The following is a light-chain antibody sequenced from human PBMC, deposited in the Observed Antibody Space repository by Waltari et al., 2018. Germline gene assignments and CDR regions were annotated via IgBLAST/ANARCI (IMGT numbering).Light chain of an antibody. CDR3: MQGGSWQYT. J-gene: IGKJ2*01. CDR1: QSLVHSDGNTF. CDR2: KVS. Sequence: DVVMTQSPLSLPVTLGQPASISCTSSQSLVHSDGNTFLTWFHQRPGQSPRRLIYKVSNRDSGVPDRFSGSGSGTDFTLRVSRVEAEDVGVYYCMQGGSWQYTFGQGTKVEIK. V-gene: IGKV2-30*02.